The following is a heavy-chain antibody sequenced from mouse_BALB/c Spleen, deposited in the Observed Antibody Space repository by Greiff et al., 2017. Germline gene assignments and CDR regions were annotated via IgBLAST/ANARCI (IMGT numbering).Heavy chain of an antibody. CDR2: IDTSDSYT. CDR3: ARSPTVSPNFDY. J-gene: IGHJ2*01. CDR1: GYTFTDYW. D-gene: IGHD1-1*01. V-gene: IGHV1-69*01. Sequence: QVQLQQPGAELVMPGASVKMSCKASGYTFTDYWMHWVKQRPGQGLEWIGAIDTSDSYTSYNQKFKGKATLTVDESSSTAYMQLSSLTSEDSAVYYCARSPTVSPNFDYWGQGTTLTVSS.